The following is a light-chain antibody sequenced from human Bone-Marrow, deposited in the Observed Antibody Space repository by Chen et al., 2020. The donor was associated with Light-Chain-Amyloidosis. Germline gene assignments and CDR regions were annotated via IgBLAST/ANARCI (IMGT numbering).Light chain of an antibody. CDR2: GSS. Sequence: EIVLTQSPGTLSLSPGEGANLSCRASQTISSNYLTLYQQKFRQAPRLLIYGSSSRATGIPDRFTGSGSGTDFTLTINRLEPEDFAMYYCQQYGTSPLTFGGGTKVEIK. CDR3: QQYGTSPLT. CDR1: QTISSNY. V-gene: IGKV3-20*01. J-gene: IGKJ4*01.